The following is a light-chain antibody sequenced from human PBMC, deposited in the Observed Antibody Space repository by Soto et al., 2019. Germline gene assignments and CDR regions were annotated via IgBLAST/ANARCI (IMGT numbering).Light chain of an antibody. V-gene: IGLV2-14*01. CDR1: SSDVGGYDY. CDR2: EVT. J-gene: IGLJ3*02. CDR3: SSYTNIATRV. Sequence: QPVLTQPASVSGSPGQSITISCTGTSSDVGGYDYVSWYQQYPGQAPKVLIYEVTNRPSGVSNRFSGSKSGNTASLTISGLQPDDEADYYCSSYTNIATRVFGGGTKLTVL.